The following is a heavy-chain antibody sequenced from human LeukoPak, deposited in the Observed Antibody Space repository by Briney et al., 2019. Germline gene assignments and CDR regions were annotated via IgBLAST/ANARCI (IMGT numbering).Heavy chain of an antibody. CDR1: GFTFSSYA. Sequence: GGSLRLSCAASGFTFSSYAMSWVRQAPGKGLEWVSAISGSGGSTYYADSVKGRFTISRDNSKNTLFLQMNSLRPEDTALYYCAKVSLFSLTAVGRPDYWGQGTLVTVSS. J-gene: IGHJ4*02. V-gene: IGHV3-23*01. CDR3: AKVSLFSLTAVGRPDY. D-gene: IGHD6-13*01. CDR2: ISGSGGST.